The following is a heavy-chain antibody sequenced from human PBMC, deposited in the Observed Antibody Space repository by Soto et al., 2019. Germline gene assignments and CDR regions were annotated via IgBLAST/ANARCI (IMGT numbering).Heavy chain of an antibody. CDR3: SSDYHIADTSGYNSAF. D-gene: IGHD3-22*01. V-gene: IGHV3-15*07. CDR1: GLTFSNAW. CDR2: IKRKIDGETT. J-gene: IGHJ4*02. Sequence: EAQLVESGGGLVTPGGSLRLSCAASGLTFSNAWMNWVRQAPGKGLEWVGRIKRKIDGETTDYAAPVNGRFTISREHSKNTVFLRMNGIKTEYTAVYYGSSDYHIADTSGYNSAFWGQGTLVTVSS.